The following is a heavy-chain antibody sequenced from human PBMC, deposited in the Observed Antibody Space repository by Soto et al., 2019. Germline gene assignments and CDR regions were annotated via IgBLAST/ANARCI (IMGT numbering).Heavy chain of an antibody. Sequence: ASVKVSCKASGYTFTSYGISWVRQAPGQGLEWMGWINAYNVNTNYAQKLQGRVTMTTDTSTRTAYMELRSLRSDDTAVYYCARDLRGMVEATHHGGGLDAFDIWGQGTMVTVSS. CDR2: INAYNVNT. CDR1: GYTFTSYG. CDR3: ARDLRGMVEATHHGGGLDAFDI. D-gene: IGHD1-26*01. J-gene: IGHJ3*02. V-gene: IGHV1-18*01.